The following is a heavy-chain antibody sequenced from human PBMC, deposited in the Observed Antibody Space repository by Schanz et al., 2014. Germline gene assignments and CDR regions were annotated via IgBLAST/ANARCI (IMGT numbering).Heavy chain of an antibody. CDR1: GFTFSAYA. V-gene: IGHV3-23*01. D-gene: IGHD3-16*01. CDR3: AREASNDSLGGPGAVFDH. Sequence: EVQLLESGGGLVQPGGSLRLSCAASGFTFSAYAMTWVRQIPGKGLEWVSAISASGCTTYYADSVKGRFTISRDNSKNTLYLQMNSLRAEDTAVYYCAREASNDSLGGPGAVFDHWGQGTLVTVSS. J-gene: IGHJ4*02. CDR2: ISASGCTT.